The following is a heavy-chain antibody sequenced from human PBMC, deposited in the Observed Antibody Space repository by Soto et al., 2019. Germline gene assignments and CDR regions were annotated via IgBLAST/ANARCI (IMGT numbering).Heavy chain of an antibody. J-gene: IGHJ5*02. CDR2: IIPIFGTA. CDR1: GGTFSSYA. Sequence: SVKVSCKASGGTFSSYAISWGRQAPGQGLEWMGGIIPIFGTANYAQKFQGRVTITADESTSTAYMELSSLRSEDTAVYYCASRGYSYGVNWFDPWGQGTLVTVSS. D-gene: IGHD5-18*01. CDR3: ASRGYSYGVNWFDP. V-gene: IGHV1-69*13.